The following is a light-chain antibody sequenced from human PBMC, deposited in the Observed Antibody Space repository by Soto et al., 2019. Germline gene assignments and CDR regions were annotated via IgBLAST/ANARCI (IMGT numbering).Light chain of an antibody. J-gene: IGKJ2*01. CDR1: QNIRSNH. Sequence: EIVLTQSPGTLSLSPGERATLSCRASQNIRSNHLAWYQQRPGQAPRLLIFAASGRPTAIPDRFSGSGSGSDFTLSISRLEPEDFAMYYCQQYGGSPYTFGQGTKLEI. CDR2: AAS. V-gene: IGKV3-20*01. CDR3: QQYGGSPYT.